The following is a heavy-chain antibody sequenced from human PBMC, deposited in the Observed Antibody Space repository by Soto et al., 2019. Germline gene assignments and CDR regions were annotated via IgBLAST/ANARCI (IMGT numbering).Heavy chain of an antibody. CDR1: GYTFTSYD. J-gene: IGHJ4*02. CDR2: MNPNSGNT. V-gene: IGHV1-8*01. D-gene: IGHD1-20*01. Sequence: GASVKVSCKASGYTFTSYDINWVRQATGQGLEWMGWMNPNSGNTGYAQKFQGWVTMTRDTSISTAYMELSRLRSDDTAVYYCARDGSHGMFDYWGQGTLVTVSS. CDR3: ARDGSHGMFDY.